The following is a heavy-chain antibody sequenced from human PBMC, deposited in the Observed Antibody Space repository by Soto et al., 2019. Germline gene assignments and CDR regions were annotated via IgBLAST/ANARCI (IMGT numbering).Heavy chain of an antibody. V-gene: IGHV3-21*06. CDR1: GFTFTRYS. J-gene: IGHJ4*01. CDR2: ISITNNYI. CDR3: ARESAHLTSNSEY. Sequence: WGSLRLSCAASGFTFTRYSMNWVRQAPGKGLEWVSSISITNNYIYYGDSMKGRFTISRDNAKNSLYLEMNSLRAEDTAVYYCARESAHLTSNSEYWGHGTVV. D-gene: IGHD1-7*01.